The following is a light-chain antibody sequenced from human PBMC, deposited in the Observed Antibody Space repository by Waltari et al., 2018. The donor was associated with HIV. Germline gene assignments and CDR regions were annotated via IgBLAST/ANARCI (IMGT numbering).Light chain of an antibody. Sequence: IQMTKSPSSVSASVGDTVTITCRASQAFSTWIAWYQHKPGRAPKLLIYSASTLHSGGPSRFSGSGSGPDFTLTISNLQPEDFATYYCQRANTSPSFGGGTKVEIK. V-gene: IGKV1-12*02. CDR3: QRANTSPS. CDR1: QAFSTW. CDR2: SAS. J-gene: IGKJ4*01.